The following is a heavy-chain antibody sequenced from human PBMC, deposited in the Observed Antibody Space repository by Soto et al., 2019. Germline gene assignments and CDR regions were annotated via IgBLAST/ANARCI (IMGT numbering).Heavy chain of an antibody. Sequence: PSETLSLTCAVSGGAIISSNWLSWFRQPPGKGLEWIGEIYHSGSTNYNPSLKSRVTISVDKSKNQFSLKLSSVTAADTAVYYCARGIGEKQLPVVIAFDIWGQGTMVTVSS. CDR3: ARGIGEKQLPVVIAFDI. CDR1: GGAIISSNW. J-gene: IGHJ3*02. D-gene: IGHD3-10*01. CDR2: IYHSGST. V-gene: IGHV4-4*02.